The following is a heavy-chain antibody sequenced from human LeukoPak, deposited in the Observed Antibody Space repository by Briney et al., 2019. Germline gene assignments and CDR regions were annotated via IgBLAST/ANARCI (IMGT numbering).Heavy chain of an antibody. CDR1: GFTFSSYE. Sequence: GGSLRLSCAASGFTFSSYEMNWVRQAPGKGLEWVSYISSSGSTIYYADSVKGRFTISRDNAKNSLYLQMNSLRAEDTAVYYCVRGTSGWIGVDYWGQGTLVTVSS. CDR2: ISSSGSTI. J-gene: IGHJ4*02. CDR3: VRGTSGWIGVDY. V-gene: IGHV3-48*03. D-gene: IGHD6-19*01.